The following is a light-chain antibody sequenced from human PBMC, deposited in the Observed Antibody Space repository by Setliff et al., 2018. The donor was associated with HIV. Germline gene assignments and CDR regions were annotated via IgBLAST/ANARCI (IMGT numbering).Light chain of an antibody. V-gene: IGLV2-8*01. CDR3: FSYAGSNNFV. CDR2: EVI. J-gene: IGLJ1*01. CDR1: SSDVGGYKY. Sequence: QSALTQPASVSGSPGQSITISCTGTSSDVGGYKYVSWYQQHPGKAPKLMIYEVIKRPSGVPDRFSGSKSGNTACLTISGLQAEDESDYYCFSYAGSNNFVFGTGTKVTVL.